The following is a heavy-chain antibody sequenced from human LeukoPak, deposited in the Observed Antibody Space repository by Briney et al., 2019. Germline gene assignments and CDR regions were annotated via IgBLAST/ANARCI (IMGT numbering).Heavy chain of an antibody. V-gene: IGHV1-2*02. D-gene: IGHD2-2*02. CDR1: GYTFTGYY. CDR2: INPNSGGT. CDR3: ARGRGCSSTSCYTNWFDP. Sequence: ASVKVSCKASGYTFTGYYMHWVRQAPGQGLEWMGWINPNSGGTNYAQKFQGRVTMTRDTPISTAYMELSRLRSDDTDVYYCARGRGCSSTSCYTNWFDPWGQGTLVTVSS. J-gene: IGHJ5*02.